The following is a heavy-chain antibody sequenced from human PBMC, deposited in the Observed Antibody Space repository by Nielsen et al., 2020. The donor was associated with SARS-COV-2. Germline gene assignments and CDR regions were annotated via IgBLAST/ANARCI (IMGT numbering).Heavy chain of an antibody. CDR3: ARDLVYYYGSGSYPDNWFDP. Sequence: VRQAPGKGLEWVSSISSSSSYIYYADSVKGRFTISRDNAKNSLYLQMNSLRAEDTAVYYCARDLVYYYGSGSYPDNWFDPWGQGTLVTVSS. V-gene: IGHV3-21*01. CDR2: ISSSSSYI. D-gene: IGHD3-10*01. J-gene: IGHJ5*02.